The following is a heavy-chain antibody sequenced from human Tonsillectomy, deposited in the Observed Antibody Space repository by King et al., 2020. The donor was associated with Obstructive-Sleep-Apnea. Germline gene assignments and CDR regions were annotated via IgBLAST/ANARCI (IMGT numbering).Heavy chain of an antibody. Sequence: QLVQSGGGVVKPGGSLRLSCAASGFTFSSYSMNWVRQAPGKGLEWVSSISSSSSYIYYADSVKGRFTISRDNAKNSLYLQMNSLRAEDTAVYYCARWSYGNQYYFDYWGQGTLVTVSS. J-gene: IGHJ4*02. CDR3: ARWSYGNQYYFDY. CDR1: GFTFSSYS. CDR2: ISSSSSYI. D-gene: IGHD4-17*01. V-gene: IGHV3-21*01.